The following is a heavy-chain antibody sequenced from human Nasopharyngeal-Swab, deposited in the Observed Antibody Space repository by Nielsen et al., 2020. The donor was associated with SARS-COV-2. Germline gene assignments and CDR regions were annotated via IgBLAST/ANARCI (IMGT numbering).Heavy chain of an antibody. D-gene: IGHD3-16*02. CDR1: GFTFSSYT. CDR2: DGSNK. Sequence: GESLKISCAASGFTFSSYTMYWVRQAPGKGLEWVAGDGSNKDYADSVKGRFTISSDNPRNTLYLQMDSLRAEDTAVYYCARGDVWGSYHPFDYWGQGILVTVSS. V-gene: IGHV3-30-3*01. CDR3: ARGDVWGSYHPFDY. J-gene: IGHJ4*02.